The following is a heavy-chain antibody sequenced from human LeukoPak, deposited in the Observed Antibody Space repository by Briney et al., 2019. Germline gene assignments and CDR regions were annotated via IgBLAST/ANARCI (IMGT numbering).Heavy chain of an antibody. Sequence: SGGSLRLSCAASGFTFSSYSMNWVRQAPGKGLGWIGSIYYSGSTYYNPSLKSRVTISVDTSKNQFSLKLSSVTAADTAVYYCARHYGPWGQGTLVTVSS. CDR1: GFTFSSYSMN. V-gene: IGHV4-39*01. J-gene: IGHJ5*02. D-gene: IGHD3-16*01. CDR2: IYYSGST. CDR3: ARHYGP.